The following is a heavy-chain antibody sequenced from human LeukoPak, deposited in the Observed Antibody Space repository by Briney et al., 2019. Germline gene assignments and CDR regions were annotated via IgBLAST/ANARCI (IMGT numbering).Heavy chain of an antibody. CDR3: ARTTIFGVIDALDI. CDR2: IYYSGST. CDR1: GGSISSGDYY. V-gene: IGHV4-30-4*08. J-gene: IGHJ3*02. D-gene: IGHD3-3*01. Sequence: SETLSLTCTVSGGSISSGDYYWSWIRQPPGKGLEWLGYIYYSGSTYYNPSLKSRVTLSVATSRNQFSFKWSSVNPADRPVFNCARTTIFGVIDALDIWRQEPMVTVSS.